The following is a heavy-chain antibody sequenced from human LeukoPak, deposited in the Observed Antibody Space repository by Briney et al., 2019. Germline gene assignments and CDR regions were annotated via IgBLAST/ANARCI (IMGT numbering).Heavy chain of an antibody. CDR2: ITRPGTTT. V-gene: IGHV3-11*01. CDR1: GFTFSAYS. J-gene: IGHJ4*02. D-gene: IGHD3-22*01. Sequence: GESLRLSCATSGFTFSAYSLSWVRQAPGKGLEWVSHITRPGTTTYYAESVRGRFTISRDNAKNSLYLQMKSLRAEDTAVYYCANSDDSLYYFDYWGQGTLVTVSS. CDR3: ANSDDSLYYFDY.